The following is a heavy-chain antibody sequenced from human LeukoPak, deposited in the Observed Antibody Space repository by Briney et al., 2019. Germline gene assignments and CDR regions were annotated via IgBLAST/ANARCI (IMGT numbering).Heavy chain of an antibody. CDR3: ARHGEPFYYYYMDV. J-gene: IGHJ6*03. CDR2: IHYREKT. V-gene: IGHV4-39*01. D-gene: IGHD1-14*01. CDR1: GDSLNATNSY. Sequence: PSAALPLTCTVSGDSLNATNSYWAWIRQSPGKGLEWIGSIHYREKTYYNPSLNSRVTISVDTPKNQLSLNLSSVTVADTAVYYCARHGEPFYYYYMDVWGTGTTVTVSS.